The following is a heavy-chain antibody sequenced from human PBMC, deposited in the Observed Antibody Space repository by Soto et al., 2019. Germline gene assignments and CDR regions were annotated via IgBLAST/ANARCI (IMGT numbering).Heavy chain of an antibody. CDR1: GFTFSSYW. CDR3: ARVESYGSGSYYNYYYYGMDV. Sequence: GGSLRLSCAASGFTFSSYWMHWVRQAPGKGLVWVSRINSDGSSTSYADSVKGRFTISRDNAKNTMYLQMNSLRAEDTAVYYCARVESYGSGSYYNYYYYGMDVWGQGTTVTVSS. D-gene: IGHD3-10*01. CDR2: INSDGSST. V-gene: IGHV3-74*01. J-gene: IGHJ6*02.